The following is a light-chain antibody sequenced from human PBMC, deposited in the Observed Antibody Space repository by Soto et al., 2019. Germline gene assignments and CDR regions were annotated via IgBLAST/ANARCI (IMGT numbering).Light chain of an antibody. CDR1: QSLLHSDGYNY. CDR3: MQALQTPVT. CDR2: SGS. J-gene: IGKJ4*01. V-gene: IGKV2-28*01. Sequence: EIVLTQSSLSLPVTPGEPASISCRSSQSLLHSDGYNYLDWYLQKPGQSPQLLIYSGSHRASGVHDRFRGSGSGTDFTLKISSVEAEDVGIYYCMQALQTPVTFGGGTKVEI.